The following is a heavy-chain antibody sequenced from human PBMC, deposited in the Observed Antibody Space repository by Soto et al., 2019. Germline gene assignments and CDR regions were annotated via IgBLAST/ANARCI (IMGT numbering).Heavy chain of an antibody. Sequence: GGSLRLSCAASGFMFSNHGMHWVRQAPGKGLEWVAVIWSDGNNRYYADSVKGRFTISRDNSKNTLYLQMNSLRAEDTAVYYCARAVGPFDYWGQGTLVTVSS. CDR3: ARAVGPFDY. V-gene: IGHV3-33*01. CDR2: IWSDGNNR. D-gene: IGHD1-26*01. CDR1: GFMFSNHG. J-gene: IGHJ4*02.